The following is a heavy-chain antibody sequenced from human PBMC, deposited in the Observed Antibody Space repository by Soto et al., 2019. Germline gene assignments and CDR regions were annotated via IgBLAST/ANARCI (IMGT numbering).Heavy chain of an antibody. CDR1: GYTFTDYY. D-gene: IGHD6-6*01. V-gene: IGHV1-2*04. Sequence: ASVKVSCQTSGYTFTDYYIHWVRQAPGQGLEWMGWINPNSGATNYEQKFQDWVTMTRDTSISAAYMELSRLRSDDTAMYYCARVQTTSSDFDYWGQGILVTVSS. CDR3: ARVQTTSSDFDY. J-gene: IGHJ4*02. CDR2: INPNSGAT.